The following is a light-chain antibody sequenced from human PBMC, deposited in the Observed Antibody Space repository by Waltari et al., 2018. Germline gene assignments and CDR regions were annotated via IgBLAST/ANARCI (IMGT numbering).Light chain of an antibody. CDR3: QQLNIYPHT. V-gene: IGKV1-9*01. J-gene: IGKJ2*01. CDR1: QGISSY. Sequence: DIQLTQSPSFLSASVGDRVTITCRASQGISSYLAWYQQRPGTAPKLLLSAASTLQSGVPSRFSGSGSGTEFTLTISSLQPEDFATYYCQQLNIYPHTFVQGTKLEI. CDR2: AAS.